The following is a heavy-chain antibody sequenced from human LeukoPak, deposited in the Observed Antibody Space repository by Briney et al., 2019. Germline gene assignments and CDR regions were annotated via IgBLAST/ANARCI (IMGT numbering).Heavy chain of an antibody. J-gene: IGHJ4*02. D-gene: IGHD6-13*01. Sequence: ASVKVSCKASGYTFTSYGISWVRQAPGQGLEWMGWISAYNGNTSYAQKLQGRVTMTTDTSTSTAYMELRSLRSDDTAVYYCARAILRGTAPYYFDYWGQGTLVTVSS. CDR2: ISAYNGNT. CDR1: GYTFTSYG. V-gene: IGHV1-18*04. CDR3: ARAILRGTAPYYFDY.